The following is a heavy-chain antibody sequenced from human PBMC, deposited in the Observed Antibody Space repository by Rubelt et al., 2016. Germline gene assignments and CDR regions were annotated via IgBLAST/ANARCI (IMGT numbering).Heavy chain of an antibody. CDR2: VYHSGNT. J-gene: IGHJ3*02. V-gene: IGHV4-39*01. CDR3: VRQDYGYVKYRAFDI. CDR1: GGSIRTSGYH. D-gene: IGHD4-17*01. Sequence: QLQLQESGPGLVKPSETLYLICTVSGGSIRTSGYHWGWIRQPPGKGLEWIGSVYHSGNTNYNPSLKSRVTISVDTSKNQFPLKRGSVTAADTAVYYGVRQDYGYVKYRAFDIWGQGTMVTVSS.